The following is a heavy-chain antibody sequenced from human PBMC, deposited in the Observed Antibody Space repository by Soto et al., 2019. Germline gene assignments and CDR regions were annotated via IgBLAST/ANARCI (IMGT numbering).Heavy chain of an antibody. CDR2: IDWDDDK. Sequence: SGPTLVKPTQTLRLACTFSAFSLSSSEMRVSWIRQPPGKALEWLARIDWDDDKFYSTSLKTRLTISKDTSKNQVVLTMTNMDPVDTATYYCARTTVVAGFDYWGQGTQVTVSS. CDR3: ARTTVVAGFDY. J-gene: IGHJ4*02. D-gene: IGHD2-15*01. CDR1: AFSLSSSEMR. V-gene: IGHV2-70*04.